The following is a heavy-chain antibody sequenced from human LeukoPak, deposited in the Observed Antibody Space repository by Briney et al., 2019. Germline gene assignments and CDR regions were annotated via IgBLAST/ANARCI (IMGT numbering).Heavy chain of an antibody. J-gene: IGHJ4*02. CDR3: AKRAKGPLNEYGGKEFDY. D-gene: IGHD4-23*01. CDR2: ISWNSGSI. V-gene: IGHV3-9*01. Sequence: GGSLRLSCAASGFTFDDYAMHWVRQAPGKGLEWVSGISWNSGSIGYADSVKGRFTISRDNAKNSLYLQINSLRAEDTALYYCAKRAKGPLNEYGGKEFDYLGQGTLVTVSS. CDR1: GFTFDDYA.